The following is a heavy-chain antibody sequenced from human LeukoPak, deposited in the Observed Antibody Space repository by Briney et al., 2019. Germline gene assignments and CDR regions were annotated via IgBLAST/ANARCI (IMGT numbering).Heavy chain of an antibody. J-gene: IGHJ6*03. CDR1: GYTFTSYY. Sequence: GASVKVSCKASGYTFTSYYMHWVRQAPGQGLEWMGIINPSGGSTSYAQKFQGRVTMTRDMSTSTVYMELSSLRSEDTAVYYCARAFGTSGGADYYYYYYMDVWGKGTTVTVSS. V-gene: IGHV1-46*01. CDR3: ARAFGTSGGADYYYYYYMDV. D-gene: IGHD3-16*01. CDR2: INPSGGST.